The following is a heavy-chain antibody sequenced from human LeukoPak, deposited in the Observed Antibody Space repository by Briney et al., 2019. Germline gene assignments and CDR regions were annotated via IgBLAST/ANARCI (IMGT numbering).Heavy chain of an antibody. CDR3: ARDSSSWDAFDI. CDR2: IYSGGST. D-gene: IGHD6-13*01. V-gene: IGHV3-66*01. J-gene: IGHJ3*02. CDR1: GFTASTNY. Sequence: PGGSLRLSFPATGFTASTNYMSWVRPPPAKGLAWVSVIYSGGSTYYADSVKGRFTISRDNSKNTLYLQMNSLRAEDTAVYYCARDSSSWDAFDIWGQGTMVTVSS.